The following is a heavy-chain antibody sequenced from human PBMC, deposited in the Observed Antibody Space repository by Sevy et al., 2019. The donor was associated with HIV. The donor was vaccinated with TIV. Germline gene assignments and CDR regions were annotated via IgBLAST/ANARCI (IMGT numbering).Heavy chain of an antibody. Sequence: GGSLRLSCAASGFTFSSYAMHWVRQAPGKGLEWVAVISYDGSNKYYADSVKGRFTISRDNSKNTLYLQMNSLRAEDTAVYYCARERGYCSGGSCYSPYYYGMDVWGQGTTVTVSS. D-gene: IGHD2-15*01. CDR3: ARERGYCSGGSCYSPYYYGMDV. CDR1: GFTFSSYA. V-gene: IGHV3-30-3*01. CDR2: ISYDGSNK. J-gene: IGHJ6*02.